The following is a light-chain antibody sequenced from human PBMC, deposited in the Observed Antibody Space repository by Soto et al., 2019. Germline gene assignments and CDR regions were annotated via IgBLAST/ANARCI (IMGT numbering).Light chain of an antibody. J-gene: IGKJ4*01. V-gene: IGKV3-20*01. Sequence: EIVLTQSPGTLSLSPGERATLSCRASRSVSSSYLAWYQQKPGQAPRLLIYGASSRATGIPDRFSGSGSGTDFTLTISRLEPEDFAVYWCQQYGSSPLTFGGGTRWRSN. CDR3: QQYGSSPLT. CDR2: GAS. CDR1: RSVSSSY.